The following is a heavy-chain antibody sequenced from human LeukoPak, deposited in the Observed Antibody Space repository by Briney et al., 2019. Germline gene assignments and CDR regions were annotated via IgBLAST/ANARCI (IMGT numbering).Heavy chain of an antibody. D-gene: IGHD3-22*01. CDR1: GGSISSYY. V-gene: IGHV4-59*01. Sequence: SETLSLTCTVSGGSISSYYWSWIRQPPGKGLERIGYIYYSGSTNYNPSLKSRVTISVDTSKNQFSLKLSSVTAADTAVYYCARGGPKYYYDSSGYYHDAFDIWGQGTMVTVSS. CDR2: IYYSGST. CDR3: ARGGPKYYYDSSGYYHDAFDI. J-gene: IGHJ3*02.